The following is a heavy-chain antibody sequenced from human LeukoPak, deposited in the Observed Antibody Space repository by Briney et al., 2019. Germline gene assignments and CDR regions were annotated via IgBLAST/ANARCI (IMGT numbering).Heavy chain of an antibody. CDR2: IYYSGNT. V-gene: IGHV4-39*01. D-gene: IGHD3-3*01. CDR3: ARLWSGLRPSDY. J-gene: IGHJ4*02. Sequence: SETLSLTCTVSGGSINSNNYYWGWIRQPPGKGLEWIGSIYYSGNTYYNPSLKSRVTISVDTSKSQFSLKLNSVTAADTAVFYCARLWSGLRPSDYWGQGTLVTVSS. CDR1: GGSINSNNYY.